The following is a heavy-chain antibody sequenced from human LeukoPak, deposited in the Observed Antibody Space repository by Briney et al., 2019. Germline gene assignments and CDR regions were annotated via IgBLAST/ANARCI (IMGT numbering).Heavy chain of an antibody. V-gene: IGHV4-31*03. D-gene: IGHD1-26*01. CDR2: IYYSGST. J-gene: IGHJ4*02. CDR3: ARGESGSYSAGY. CDR1: GGSISSGGYY. Sequence: SETLSLTCTVSGGSISSGGYYWSWIRQHPGKGLEWIGYIYYSGSTYYNPSLKSRVTISVDTSKNQFSLKLSSVTAADTAVYYCARGESGSYSAGYWDQGTLVTVSS.